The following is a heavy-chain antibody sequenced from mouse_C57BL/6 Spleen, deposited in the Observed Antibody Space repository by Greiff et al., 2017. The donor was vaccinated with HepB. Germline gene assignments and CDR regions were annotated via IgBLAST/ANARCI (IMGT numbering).Heavy chain of an antibody. Sequence: EVQRVESGPGLVKPSQSLSLTCSVTGYSITSGYYWNWIRQFPGNKLEWMGYISYDGSNNYNPSLKNRISITRDTSKNQFFLKLNSVTTEDTATYYCASYGSSYGWYFDVWGTGTTVTVSS. J-gene: IGHJ1*03. CDR3: ASYGSSYGWYFDV. V-gene: IGHV3-6*01. D-gene: IGHD1-1*01. CDR1: GYSITSGYY. CDR2: ISYDGSN.